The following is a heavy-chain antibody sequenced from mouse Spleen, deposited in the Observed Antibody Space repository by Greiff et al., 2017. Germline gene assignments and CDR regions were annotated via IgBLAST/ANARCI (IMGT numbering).Heavy chain of an antibody. V-gene: IGHV5-6-2*01. Sequence: EVQLVESGGGLVKLGGSLKLSCAASGFTFSSYYMSWVRQTPEKRLELVAAINSNGGSTYYPDTVKGRFTISRDNAKNTLYLQMSSLKSEDTALYYCARHGYDYDGAWFAYWGQGTLVTVSA. CDR3: ARHGYDYDGAWFAY. J-gene: IGHJ3*01. CDR2: INSNGGST. D-gene: IGHD2-4*01. CDR1: GFTFSSYY.